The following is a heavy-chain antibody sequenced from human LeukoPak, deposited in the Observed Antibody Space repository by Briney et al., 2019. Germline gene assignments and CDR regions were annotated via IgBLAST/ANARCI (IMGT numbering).Heavy chain of an antibody. CDR3: ARTGYCSGGSCADY. J-gene: IGHJ4*02. D-gene: IGHD2-15*01. V-gene: IGHV1-69*13. CDR2: IIPIFGTA. Sequence: SVKVSCKASGGSFSSYAFSWVRQAPGQGLEWMGGIIPIFGTANYAQKFQGRVTITADESTSTAYMDLSSLRSEDTAVYYCARTGYCSGGSCADYWGQGTLVTVSS. CDR1: GGSFSSYA.